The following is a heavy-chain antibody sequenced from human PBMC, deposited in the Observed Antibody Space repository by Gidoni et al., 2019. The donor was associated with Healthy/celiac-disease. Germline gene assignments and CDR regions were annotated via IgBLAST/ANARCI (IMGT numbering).Heavy chain of an antibody. J-gene: IGHJ4*02. CDR1: GGTFSSYA. CDR3: ARGGGDSSGYPPFGGGVSWTFDY. D-gene: IGHD3-22*01. Sequence: QVQLVQSGAEVKKPGSSVKVSCKASGGTFSSYAISWVRQAPGQGLEWMGGIIPIFGKANYAKKFQGRVTITADKSTSTAYMELSSLRSEDTAVYYWARGGGDSSGYPPFGGGVSWTFDYWGQGTLVTVSS. V-gene: IGHV1-69*06. CDR2: IIPIFGKA.